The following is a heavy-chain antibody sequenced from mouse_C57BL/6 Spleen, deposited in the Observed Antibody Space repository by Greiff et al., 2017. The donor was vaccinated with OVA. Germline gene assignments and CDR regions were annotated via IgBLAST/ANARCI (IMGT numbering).Heavy chain of an antibody. D-gene: IGHD2-5*01. J-gene: IGHJ4*01. CDR3: ANPTIVTSYYAMDY. Sequence: VQLQQSGPELVKPGASVKISCKASGYAFSSSWMNWVKQRPGKGLEWIGRIYPGDGDTNYNGKFKGKATLTADKSSSTAYMQLSSLTSEDSAVYFCANPTIVTSYYAMDYWGQGTSVTVSS. CDR2: IYPGDGDT. CDR1: GYAFSSSW. V-gene: IGHV1-82*01.